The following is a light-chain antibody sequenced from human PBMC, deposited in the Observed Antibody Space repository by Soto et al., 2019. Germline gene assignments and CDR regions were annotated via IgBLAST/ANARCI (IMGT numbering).Light chain of an antibody. Sequence: RVMTQSPATLSVPPGERATLSCRASQSVSSNLAWYQQKPGQAPRLLIYGASTRATGIPARFSGSGSGTEFTLTISSLQSEDFAVYYCQQYDNWPRGTFGQGTRLEIK. J-gene: IGKJ5*01. V-gene: IGKV3-15*01. CDR3: QQYDNWPRGT. CDR2: GAS. CDR1: QSVSSN.